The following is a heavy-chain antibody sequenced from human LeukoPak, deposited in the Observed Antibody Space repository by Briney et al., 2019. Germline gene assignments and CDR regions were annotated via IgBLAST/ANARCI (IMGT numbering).Heavy chain of an antibody. V-gene: IGHV1-69*05. D-gene: IGHD5-24*01. Sequence: SVKVSCKASGYTFTGYYMHWVRQAPGQGLEWMGRIIPIFGTANYAQKFQGRVTITTDESTSTAYMELSSLRSEDTAVYYCAGLGRDGYNSRRVYYYYMDVWGKGTTVTVSS. CDR3: AGLGRDGYNSRRVYYYYMDV. CDR2: IIPIFGTA. J-gene: IGHJ6*03. CDR1: GYTFTGYY.